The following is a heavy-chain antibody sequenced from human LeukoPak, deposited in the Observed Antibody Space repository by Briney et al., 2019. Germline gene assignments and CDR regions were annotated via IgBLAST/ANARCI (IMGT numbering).Heavy chain of an antibody. J-gene: IGHJ6*02. V-gene: IGHV3-21*01. D-gene: IGHD6-13*01. CDR3: AKGIAAAGTPDYYYYYGMDV. CDR2: ISSSSYI. Sequence: PGGSLRLSCAASGFTFSSYSMNWVRQAPGKGLEWVSSISSSSYIYYADSVKGRFTISRDNAKNSLYLQMNSLRAEDTAVYYCAKGIAAAGTPDYYYYYGMDVWGQGTTVTVSS. CDR1: GFTFSSYS.